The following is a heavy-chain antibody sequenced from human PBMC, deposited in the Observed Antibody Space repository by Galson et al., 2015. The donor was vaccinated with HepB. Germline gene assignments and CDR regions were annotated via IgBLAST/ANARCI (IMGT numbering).Heavy chain of an antibody. CDR1: GFTFNSFA. CDR2: VSGSGDYT. D-gene: IGHD2-8*01. V-gene: IGHV3-23*01. CDR3: AKELRYANTNDGISLDY. Sequence: SLRLSCAASGFTFNSFAMSWVRQAPGKGLNWVSAVSGSGDYTYYAASVKGRFTISRDNSKNTLSLQMNSQRPEDTAVYYCAKELRYANTNDGISLDYWGQGTLVTVSS. J-gene: IGHJ4*02.